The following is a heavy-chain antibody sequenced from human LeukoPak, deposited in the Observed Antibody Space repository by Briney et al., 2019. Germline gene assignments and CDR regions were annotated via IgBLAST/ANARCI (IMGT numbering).Heavy chain of an antibody. Sequence: ASVKVSCKASCYTFTSYGISWVRQAPGQGLEWMGWISAYNGNTNYAQKLQGRVTMTTDTSTSTAYMELRSLRSDDTAVYYCARAPGTYYYDSSGYYGGVYGMDVWGQGTTVTVSS. V-gene: IGHV1-18*01. J-gene: IGHJ6*02. CDR1: CYTFTSYG. CDR3: ARAPGTYYYDSSGYYGGVYGMDV. D-gene: IGHD3-22*01. CDR2: ISAYNGNT.